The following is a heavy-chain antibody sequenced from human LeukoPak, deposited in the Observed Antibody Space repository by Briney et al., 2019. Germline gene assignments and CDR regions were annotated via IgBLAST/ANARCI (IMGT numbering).Heavy chain of an antibody. CDR1: GGSISSDY. CDR3: ARDHVIPAAGFFDY. V-gene: IGHV4-4*07. D-gene: IGHD6-13*01. CDR2: LYPSGST. Sequence: SETLSLTCTVSGGSISSDYWSWIRQPAGKGLEWIGRLYPSGSTISNPSLKSRVTMSLDTSKNQFSLRLSSVTAADTAVYYCARDHVIPAAGFFDYRGHGTLVSVSS. J-gene: IGHJ4*01.